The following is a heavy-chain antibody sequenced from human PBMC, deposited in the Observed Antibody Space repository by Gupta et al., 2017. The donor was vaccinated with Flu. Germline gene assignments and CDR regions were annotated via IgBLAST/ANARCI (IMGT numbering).Heavy chain of an antibody. CDR1: GFTFSSYA. V-gene: IGHV3-23*01. D-gene: IGHD3-22*01. CDR3: ARAKGSITMIVVVIPAFDI. J-gene: IGHJ3*02. Sequence: EVQLLESGGGLVQPGGSLRLSCAASGFTFSSYAMRWVRQAPGKGLEWVSAISGSGGSTYYADAVKGRFTISRGNSKNTLYLQMNSLRAEDTAVYYCARAKGSITMIVVVIPAFDIWGQGTMVTVSS. CDR2: ISGSGGST.